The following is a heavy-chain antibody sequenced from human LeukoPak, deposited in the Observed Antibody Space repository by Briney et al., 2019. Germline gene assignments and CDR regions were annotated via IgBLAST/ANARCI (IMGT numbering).Heavy chain of an antibody. CDR1: GFTFGSYG. V-gene: IGHV3-33*01. D-gene: IGHD4-17*01. CDR2: IWYDGSNK. CDR3: ARVPAFYYGDYWTSSNYFDY. Sequence: GGSLRLSCAASGFTFGSYGMHWVRQAPGKGLEWVAVIWYDGSNKYYADSVKGRFTISRDNSKNTLYLQMNSLRAEDTAVYYCARVPAFYYGDYWTSSNYFDYWGQGTLVTVSS. J-gene: IGHJ4*02.